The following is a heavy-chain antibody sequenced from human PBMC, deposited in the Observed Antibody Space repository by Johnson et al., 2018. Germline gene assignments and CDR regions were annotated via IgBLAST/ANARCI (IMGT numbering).Heavy chain of an antibody. V-gene: IGHV3-30*03. CDR1: GFTFSNYG. D-gene: IGHD3-10*01. CDR3: ERPNYGSGDYYYYYMDV. CDR2: ISYDGSNK. Sequence: QVQLVECGGGVVQPGRSLRLSCAVSGFTFSNYGMHWVRQAPGKGLEWVAVISYDGSNKYYADSVKGRFTISRDNSKNTLYLQMNSLRAEDTAVYYCERPNYGSGDYYYYYMDVWGKGTTVTVSS. J-gene: IGHJ6*03.